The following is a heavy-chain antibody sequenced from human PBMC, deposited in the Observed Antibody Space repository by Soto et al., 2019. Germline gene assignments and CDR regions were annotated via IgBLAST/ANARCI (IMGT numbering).Heavy chain of an antibody. CDR2: IGESGTPT. CDR3: GRYIPGVRYYGMDV. V-gene: IGHV3-23*01. CDR1: GFTFSSYA. Sequence: EVQLLESGGGLVQPGGSLRLSCAASGFTFSSYAMKWVRQAPGKGLEWVSLIGESGTPTYYADPVKGRFTISRDNSGNTLFLEMYSLRAEDTAVYYCGRYIPGVRYYGMDVWGQGTTVTVSS. D-gene: IGHD2-2*01. J-gene: IGHJ6*02.